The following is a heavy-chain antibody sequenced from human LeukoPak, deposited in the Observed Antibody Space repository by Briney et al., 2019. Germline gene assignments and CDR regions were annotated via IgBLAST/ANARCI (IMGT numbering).Heavy chain of an antibody. CDR3: AKEPPYCSSTSCYRGRWFDP. CDR1: GFTFSSYA. CDR2: ISGGGGST. D-gene: IGHD2-2*01. V-gene: IGHV3-23*01. Sequence: AGGSLRFSCAASGFTFSSYAMSWVRQAPGKGLEGFSAISGGGGSTSYADSVKGRFTISRDNSKNTLYLQMNSLRAEDTAVYYCAKEPPYCSSTSCYRGRWFDPWGQGTLVTVSS. J-gene: IGHJ5*02.